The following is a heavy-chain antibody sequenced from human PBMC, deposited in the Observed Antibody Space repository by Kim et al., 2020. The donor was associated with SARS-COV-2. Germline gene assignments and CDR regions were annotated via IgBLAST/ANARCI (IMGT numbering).Heavy chain of an antibody. J-gene: IGHJ4*02. CDR1: GYSFTSYW. D-gene: IGHD3-22*01. Sequence: GASLKISCKGSGYSFTSYWIGWVRQMPGKGLEWMGIIYPGDSDTRYSPSFQGQVTISADKSISTAYLQWSSLKASDTAMYYCARGGYDSSGYQGFVDYWGQGTLVTVSS. CDR2: IYPGDSDT. V-gene: IGHV5-51*01. CDR3: ARGGYDSSGYQGFVDY.